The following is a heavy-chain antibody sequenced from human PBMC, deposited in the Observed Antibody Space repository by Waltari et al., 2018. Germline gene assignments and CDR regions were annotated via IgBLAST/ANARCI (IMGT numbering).Heavy chain of an antibody. CDR3: ARRIAVAGTTRSWYFDL. CDR2: IKHSGST. CDR1: GGSFSGYY. J-gene: IGHJ2*01. D-gene: IGHD6-19*01. V-gene: IGHV4-34*01. Sequence: QVQLQQWGAGLLKPSETLSLTCAVYGGSFSGYYWSWLRQPPGKGLEWIGEIKHSGSTNYNPSLKSRGTISVDTSKNQFSLKLSSVTAADTAVYYCARRIAVAGTTRSWYFDLWGRGTLVTVSS.